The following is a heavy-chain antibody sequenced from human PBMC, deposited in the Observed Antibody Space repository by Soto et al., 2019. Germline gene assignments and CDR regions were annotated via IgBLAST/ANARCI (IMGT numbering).Heavy chain of an antibody. J-gene: IGHJ4*02. Sequence: GGSLRLSCAASGFTFSSYGMHWVRQAPGKGLEWVAVISYDGSNKYYADSVKGRFTISRGNSKNTLYLQMNSLRAEDTAVYYCAKEFYTMVRGVIPYFDYWGQGTLVT. V-gene: IGHV3-30*18. CDR3: AKEFYTMVRGVIPYFDY. CDR1: GFTFSSYG. D-gene: IGHD3-10*01. CDR2: ISYDGSNK.